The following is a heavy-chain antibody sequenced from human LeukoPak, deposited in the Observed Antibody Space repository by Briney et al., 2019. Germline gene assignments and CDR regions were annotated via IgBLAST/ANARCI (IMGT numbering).Heavy chain of an antibody. CDR1: GFTFSSYG. CDR3: ARWGDILTPRNAFDI. J-gene: IGHJ3*02. V-gene: IGHV3-33*01. D-gene: IGHD3-9*01. CDR2: IWYDGSNK. Sequence: PGRSLRLSCAASGFTFSSYGMHWVRQAPGKGLERVAVIWYDGSNKYYADSVKGRFTISRDNSKSTLYLQMNSLRAEDTAVYYCARWGDILTPRNAFDIWGQGTMVTVSS.